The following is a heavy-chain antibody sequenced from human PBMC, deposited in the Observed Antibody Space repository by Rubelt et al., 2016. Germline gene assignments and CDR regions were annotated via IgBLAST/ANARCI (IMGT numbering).Heavy chain of an antibody. Sequence: QVQLQESGPGLVKPSQTLSLTCTVSGGSISSGGSYWSWIRQHPGKGLEWIGYIYYSGSTYSNPSLRSRVTISVDTSKNQFSLKLSSVTAADTAVYYCARDSGSRIFDYWGQGTLVTVSS. CDR1: GGSISSGGSY. D-gene: IGHD2/OR15-2a*01. CDR2: IYYSGST. V-gene: IGHV4-31*03. J-gene: IGHJ4*02. CDR3: ARDSGSRIFDY.